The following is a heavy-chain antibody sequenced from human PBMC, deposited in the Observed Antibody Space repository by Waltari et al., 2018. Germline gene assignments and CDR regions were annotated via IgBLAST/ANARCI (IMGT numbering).Heavy chain of an antibody. CDR1: GGSISRYY. Sequence: QVQLQESGPGLVKPSETLSLTCTVSGGSISRYYWSWIRTPPGKGLEWIGYIYYSGSTNYNPSLKSRVTISVDTSKNQFSLKLSSVTAADTAVYYCARAYSSGWFFAFDIWGQGTMVTVSS. V-gene: IGHV4-59*01. CDR3: ARAYSSGWFFAFDI. J-gene: IGHJ3*02. D-gene: IGHD6-19*01. CDR2: IYYSGST.